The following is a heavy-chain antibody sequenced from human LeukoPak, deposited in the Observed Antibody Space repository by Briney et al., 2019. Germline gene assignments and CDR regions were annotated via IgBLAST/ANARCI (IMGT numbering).Heavy chain of an antibody. V-gene: IGHV4-39*07. CDR3: ARGGGGDTAMVIDY. Sequence: SETLSLTCTVSGGSISSSSYYWGWIRQPPGKGLEWIGSIYYSGSTYYNPSLKSRVTISVDTSKNQFSLKLSSVTAADTAVLYCARGGGGDTAMVIDYWGQGTLVTVSS. J-gene: IGHJ4*02. CDR2: IYYSGST. CDR1: GGSISSSSYY. D-gene: IGHD5-18*01.